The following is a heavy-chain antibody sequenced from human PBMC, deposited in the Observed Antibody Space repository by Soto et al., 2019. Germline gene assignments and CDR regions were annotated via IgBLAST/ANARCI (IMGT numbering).Heavy chain of an antibody. CDR2: ISSSSSTI. Sequence: PGGSLRLSCAASGFTFSSYSMNWVRQAPGKGLEWVSYISSSSSTIYYADSVKGRFTISRDNAKNSLYLQMNSLRDEDTAVYYCALGYCTNGVCYPLFSVWGQGTTVTVSS. V-gene: IGHV3-48*02. J-gene: IGHJ6*02. D-gene: IGHD2-8*01. CDR3: ALGYCTNGVCYPLFSV. CDR1: GFTFSSYS.